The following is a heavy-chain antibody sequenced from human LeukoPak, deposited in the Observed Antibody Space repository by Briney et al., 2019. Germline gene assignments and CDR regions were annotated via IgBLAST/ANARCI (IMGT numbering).Heavy chain of an antibody. J-gene: IGHJ4*02. Sequence: GGSLRLSCAASGFTFSSYWMSWVRQAPGKGLEWVAVISYDGSNKYYADSVKGRFTISRDNSKNTLYLQMNSLRAEDTAVYYCAGMAWDIVVVPAAIWGQGTLVTVSS. D-gene: IGHD2-2*01. CDR1: GFTFSSYW. CDR2: ISYDGSNK. CDR3: AGMAWDIVVVPAAI. V-gene: IGHV3-30-3*01.